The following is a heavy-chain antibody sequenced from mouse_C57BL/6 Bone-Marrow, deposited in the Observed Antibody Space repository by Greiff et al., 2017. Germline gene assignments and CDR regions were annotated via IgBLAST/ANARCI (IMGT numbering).Heavy chain of an antibody. J-gene: IGHJ3*01. Sequence: VQLQQSGAELARPGASVKLSCKASGYTFTSYGISWVKQRTGQGLEWIGEIYPRSGNTYYTEKFKGKATLTADKSSSTAYMELRSLTSEDSAVYFCARRGGFAYWGQGTLVTVSA. V-gene: IGHV1-81*01. CDR2: IYPRSGNT. CDR3: ARRGGFAY. CDR1: GYTFTSYG.